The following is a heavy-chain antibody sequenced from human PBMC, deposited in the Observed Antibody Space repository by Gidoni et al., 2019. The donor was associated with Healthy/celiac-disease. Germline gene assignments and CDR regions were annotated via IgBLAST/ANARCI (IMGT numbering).Heavy chain of an antibody. CDR2: ISSSGSTI. D-gene: IGHD5-12*01. V-gene: IGHV3-48*03. CDR1: GSTFSSYE. J-gene: IGHJ4*02. Sequence: EVQLVESGGGLVQPGGSLRLSCAASGSTFSSYEMNWVRQAPGKGLEWVSYISSSGSTIYYADSVKGRFTISRDNAKNSLYLQMNSLGAEDTAVYYCASRRWLQPHDYWGQGTLVTVSS. CDR3: ASRRWLQPHDY.